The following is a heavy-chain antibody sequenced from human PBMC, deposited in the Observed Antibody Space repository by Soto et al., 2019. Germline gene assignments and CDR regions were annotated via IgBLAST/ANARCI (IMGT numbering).Heavy chain of an antibody. CDR3: AKVDYGGNSGYYYYGMDV. CDR2: IYPGDSDT. CDR1: GYDFATYW. J-gene: IGHJ6*02. V-gene: IGHV5-51*01. D-gene: IGHD4-17*01. Sequence: GESLKISCKGSGYDFATYWIGWVRQMPGKGLEWMGIIYPGDSDTKYSPSFQGQVTISVDKSISTAYLQWSSLKASDTAMYYCAKVDYGGNSGYYYYGMDVWGQGTTVTVSS.